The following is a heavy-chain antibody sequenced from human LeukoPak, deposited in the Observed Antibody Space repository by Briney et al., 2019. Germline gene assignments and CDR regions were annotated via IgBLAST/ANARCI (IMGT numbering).Heavy chain of an antibody. Sequence: ASVKVSCKASGYSFNKYAMNWVRQLPGKGLEWMGWINTKTEKTTYAQAFTGRFVFPLDTSVSTAYLQIDSLQADDTAVYYCARTVTTRLFYFDYWGQGSLVTVSS. CDR2: INTKTEKT. J-gene: IGHJ4*02. D-gene: IGHD4-11*01. V-gene: IGHV7-4-1*01. CDR3: ARTVTTRLFYFDY. CDR1: GYSFNKYA.